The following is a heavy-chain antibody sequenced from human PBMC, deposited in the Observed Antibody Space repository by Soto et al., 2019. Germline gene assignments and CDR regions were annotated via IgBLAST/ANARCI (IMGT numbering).Heavy chain of an antibody. CDR2: INWNGGST. D-gene: IGHD4-17*01. Sequence: GESLKISCAASGFTFDDYGMSWVRQAPGKGLEWVSGINWNGGSTGYADSVKGRFTISRDNAKNSLYLQMNSLRAEDTALYHCARDPPYYGDLHRDWYFDLWGRGTLVTVSS. CDR3: ARDPPYYGDLHRDWYFDL. CDR1: GFTFDDYG. V-gene: IGHV3-20*01. J-gene: IGHJ2*01.